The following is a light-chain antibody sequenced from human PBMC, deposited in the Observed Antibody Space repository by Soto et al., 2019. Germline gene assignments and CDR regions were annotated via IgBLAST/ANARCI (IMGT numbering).Light chain of an antibody. CDR1: QSVLYSANNKNF. Sequence: DIVMTQSPDSLAVSLGERATINCKSSQSVLYSANNKNFLGWYQQKRGQPPKLLIYWASTRESGVPDRFSGSGSGTDFTVTISSLQAEDAAVYYCQQHYTSPITFGQGTRLEIK. CDR2: WAS. V-gene: IGKV4-1*01. J-gene: IGKJ5*01. CDR3: QQHYTSPIT.